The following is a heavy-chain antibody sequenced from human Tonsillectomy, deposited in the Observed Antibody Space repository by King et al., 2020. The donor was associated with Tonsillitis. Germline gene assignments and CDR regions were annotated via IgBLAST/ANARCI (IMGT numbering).Heavy chain of an antibody. J-gene: IGHJ6*02. V-gene: IGHV3-30*04. D-gene: IGHD5-18*01. CDR1: GFTFSSYG. Sequence: VQLVESGGGVVQPGRSLRLSCAASGFTFSSYGVHWVRQAPGKGLEWVAVISYDGSKKFYTDSVKGRITISRDNSKNTLFLHMSSLRVEDTVVYSCARDGGGVGTAPHQYGMDVWGQGTTVIVSS. CDR3: ARDGGGVGTAPHQYGMDV. CDR2: ISYDGSKK.